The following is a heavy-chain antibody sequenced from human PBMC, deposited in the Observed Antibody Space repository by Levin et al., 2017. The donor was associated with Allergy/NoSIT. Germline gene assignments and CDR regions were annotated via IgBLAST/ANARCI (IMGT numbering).Heavy chain of an antibody. CDR3: ARTAVTTFGWFDP. CDR2: IYHSGST. V-gene: IGHV4-30-2*01. D-gene: IGHD3-16*01. Sequence: SETLSLTCAVSGGSISSGGYSWSWIRQPPGTGLEWIGYIYHSGSTYYNPSLKSRVTISVDRSKNQFSLKLSSVTAADTAVYYCARTAVTTFGWFDPWGQGTLVTVSS. J-gene: IGHJ5*02. CDR1: GGSISSGGYS.